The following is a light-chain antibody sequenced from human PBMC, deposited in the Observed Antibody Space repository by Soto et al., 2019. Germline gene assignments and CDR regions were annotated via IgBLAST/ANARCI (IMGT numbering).Light chain of an antibody. Sequence: EIVLTQSPGILSLSPGERATLSCRASQSVSSSFLDWYQQKPGQAPRLLIYGASSRATGIPDRFSGSGSGTDFTLTISRLEPEDFAVYYCHQYNHWLTWTFGQGTKVDIK. CDR3: HQYNHWLTWT. CDR2: GAS. V-gene: IGKV3-20*01. CDR1: QSVSSSF. J-gene: IGKJ1*01.